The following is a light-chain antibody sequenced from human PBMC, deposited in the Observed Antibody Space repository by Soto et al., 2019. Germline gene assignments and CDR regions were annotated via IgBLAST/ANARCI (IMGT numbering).Light chain of an antibody. J-gene: IGLJ1*01. CDR1: SSDVGSYNL. CDR3: CSYAGSKV. Sequence: QSVLTQPASVSGSPGQSITISCTGTSSDVGSYNLVSWYQQHPGKAPKLMIYEVSKRPSGVSNRFSGSKSGNTASLTIFGLQAEDEADYYCCSYAGSKVFGTGTKVTVL. CDR2: EVS. V-gene: IGLV2-23*02.